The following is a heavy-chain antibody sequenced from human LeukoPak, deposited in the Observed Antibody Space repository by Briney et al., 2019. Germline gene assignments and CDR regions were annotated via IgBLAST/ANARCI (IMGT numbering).Heavy chain of an antibody. CDR2: ISGSGGST. CDR3: ANNLQGSSGYYDY. V-gene: IGHV3-23*01. Sequence: PGGSLRLSCAASGFTFSSYAMSWVRQAPGKGLEWVSAISGSGGSTYYADSVKGRFTISRDNSKNTLYLQMNSLRAEDTAVYYCANNLQGSSGYYDYWGQGTLVTVSS. D-gene: IGHD3-22*01. CDR1: GFTFSSYA. J-gene: IGHJ4*02.